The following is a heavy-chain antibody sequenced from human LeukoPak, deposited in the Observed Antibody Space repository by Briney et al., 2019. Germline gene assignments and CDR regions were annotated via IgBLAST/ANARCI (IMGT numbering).Heavy chain of an antibody. CDR2: IYSGGST. CDR3: ARVKTAMGDDAFDI. V-gene: IGHV3-53*01. D-gene: IGHD5-18*01. Sequence: TGGSLRLSCAASGFTASSNYMSWVRHAPGKGLEWISVIYSGGSTYYADSVKGRFTISRDNSKNTLYLQMNSLRAEDTAVYYCARVKTAMGDDAFDIWGQGTMVTVSS. J-gene: IGHJ3*02. CDR1: GFTASSNY.